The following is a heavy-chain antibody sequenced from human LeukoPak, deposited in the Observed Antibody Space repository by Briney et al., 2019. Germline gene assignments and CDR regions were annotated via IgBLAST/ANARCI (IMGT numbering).Heavy chain of an antibody. CDR3: ARPRYSSLDAFDI. D-gene: IGHD6-13*01. CDR2: IFPSDSDT. J-gene: IGHJ3*02. Sequence: GESLKISCEGSGYSFTSYWIAWVRQMPGVGLEWMGIIFPSDSDTRYSLSFEGQVTISADTSISTAYLQWSSLKASDTAMYYCARPRYSSLDAFDIWGQGTMVTVSS. CDR1: GYSFTSYW. V-gene: IGHV5-51*01.